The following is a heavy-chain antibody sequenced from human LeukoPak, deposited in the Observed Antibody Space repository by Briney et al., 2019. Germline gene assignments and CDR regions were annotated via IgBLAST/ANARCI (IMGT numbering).Heavy chain of an antibody. V-gene: IGHV4-59*01. Sequence: PSETLSLTCTVSGGSISSYYSSWLRQPPGKGLEWIGYIYYSGSTNYNPSLKSRVTISVDTSKNQFSPKLSSVTAADTAVYYCARDRSSTSCFDYWGQGTLVTVSS. CDR2: IYYSGST. CDR3: ARDRSSTSCFDY. D-gene: IGHD2-2*01. CDR1: GGSISSYY. J-gene: IGHJ4*02.